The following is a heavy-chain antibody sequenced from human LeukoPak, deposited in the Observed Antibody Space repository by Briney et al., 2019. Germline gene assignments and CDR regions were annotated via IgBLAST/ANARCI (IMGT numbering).Heavy chain of an antibody. D-gene: IGHD1-26*01. CDR2: IKSKTDGETT. J-gene: IGHJ4*02. CDR3: TTDLSTFLVGATTQLDY. Sequence: GGSLRLSCAASGFTFSSYGMHWVRQAPGKGLEWVGRIKSKTDGETTDYAAPVKGRFTISRDDSKNTLYLQMNSLKTEDTAEYYCTTDLSTFLVGATTQLDYWGQGTLVTVSS. CDR1: GFTFSSYG. V-gene: IGHV3-15*01.